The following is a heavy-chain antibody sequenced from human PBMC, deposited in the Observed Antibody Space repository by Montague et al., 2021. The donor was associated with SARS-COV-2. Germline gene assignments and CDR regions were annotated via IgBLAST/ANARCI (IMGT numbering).Heavy chain of an antibody. CDR3: ARFGGGTLAFDL. CDR2: IRTTGHT. V-gene: IGHV4-61*02. Sequence: TLSLTCTVSGASISTGIYYWSWIRQPAGKGLEWIGRIRTTGHTDYNSSLESRVFMSVDTSTNQFSLSLTSVTAADTAVYFCARFGGGTLAFDLWGQGTLVTVSS. J-gene: IGHJ4*02. CDR1: GASISTGIYY. D-gene: IGHD3-10*01.